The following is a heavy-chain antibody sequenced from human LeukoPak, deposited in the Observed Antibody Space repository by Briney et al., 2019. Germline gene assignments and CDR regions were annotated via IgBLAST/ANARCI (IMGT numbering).Heavy chain of an antibody. CDR2: ISYDGSNK. CDR3: AKDHTGTWTSALDD. J-gene: IGHJ4*02. V-gene: IGHV3-30*18. D-gene: IGHD3/OR15-3a*01. CDR1: GFTFSSYG. Sequence: GRSLRLSCAASGFTFSSYGMHWVRQAPGKGLEWVAVISYDGSNKYYADSVKGRFTISRDNSMNTLYLQMNSLRADDTALYYCAKDHTGTWTSALDDWGQGTLVTVSS.